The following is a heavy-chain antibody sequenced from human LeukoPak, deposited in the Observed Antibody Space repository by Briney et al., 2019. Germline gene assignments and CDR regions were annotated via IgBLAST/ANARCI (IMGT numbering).Heavy chain of an antibody. Sequence: GASVKVSCKASGYTFTDYYIHWVRQAPGQGLEWMGWINPNSGGTNYAQKFQGRVTMTRDRSISTACMELRRLRSDDTAVYYCARDVGPWQPYNWFDPWGQGTLVTVSS. CDR3: ARDVGPWQPYNWFDP. D-gene: IGHD6-13*01. V-gene: IGHV1-2*02. CDR2: INPNSGGT. J-gene: IGHJ5*02. CDR1: GYTFTDYY.